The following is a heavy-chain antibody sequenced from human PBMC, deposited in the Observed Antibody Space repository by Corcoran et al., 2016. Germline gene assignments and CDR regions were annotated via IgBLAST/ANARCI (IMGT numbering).Heavy chain of an antibody. J-gene: IGHJ6*02. CDR1: GYSFTSYW. CDR3: ARTEQQLVPPYDYYGMDV. Sequence: EVQLVQSGAEVKKPGESLKISCKGSGYSFTSYWIGWVRQMPGKGLEWMGIIYPGDSDTRYSPSFQGQVTIAADKSISTAYLQWSSLKASDTAMYYCARTEQQLVPPYDYYGMDVWGQGTTVTVSS. D-gene: IGHD6-13*01. V-gene: IGHV5-51*01. CDR2: IYPGDSDT.